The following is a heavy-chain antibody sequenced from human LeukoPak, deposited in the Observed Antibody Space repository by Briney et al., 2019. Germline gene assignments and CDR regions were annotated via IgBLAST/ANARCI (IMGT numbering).Heavy chain of an antibody. CDR1: GFTFSDYC. V-gene: IGHV3-30*02. D-gene: IGHD2-15*01. Sequence: PGGSVRLSCAASGFTFSDYCMHWVRQAPGKGLEWVAFIRNDGSNEYYPDSVKGRFTISRDNSRNTLYLQMNSLRPEDTAVYYCAKGGSASHNWFDPWGQGTLVTVSS. J-gene: IGHJ5*02. CDR3: AKGGSASHNWFDP. CDR2: IRNDGSNE.